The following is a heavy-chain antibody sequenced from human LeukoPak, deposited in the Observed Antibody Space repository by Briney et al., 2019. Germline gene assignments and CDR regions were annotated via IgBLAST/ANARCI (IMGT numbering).Heavy chain of an antibody. D-gene: IGHD3-22*01. CDR3: ARDGTYYYDSSGSRGMDV. Sequence: GASVKASCKASGYTFTSYAMNWVRQAPGQGLEWMGWINTNTGNPTYAQGFTGRFVFSLDASVSTAYLQISSLKAEDTAVYYCARDGTYYYDSSGSRGMDVWGQGTTVTVSS. CDR2: INTNTGNP. J-gene: IGHJ6*02. CDR1: GYTFTSYA. V-gene: IGHV7-4-1*02.